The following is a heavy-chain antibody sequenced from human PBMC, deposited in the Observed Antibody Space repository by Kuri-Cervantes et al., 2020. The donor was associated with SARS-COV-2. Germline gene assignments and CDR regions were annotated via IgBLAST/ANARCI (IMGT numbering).Heavy chain of an antibody. D-gene: IGHD3-22*01. J-gene: IGHJ3*02. CDR2: INPNSGGT. CDR1: GYTFTGYY. V-gene: IGHV1-2*04. Sequence: ASVKVSCKASGYTFTGYYMHWVRQAPGQGLEWMGWINPNSGGTNYAQKFQGWVTMTRDTSISTVYMGLSRLRSDDTAVYCCARSTPFRRLLVISQGGAFDIWGQGTMVTVSS. CDR3: ARSTPFRRLLVISQGGAFDI.